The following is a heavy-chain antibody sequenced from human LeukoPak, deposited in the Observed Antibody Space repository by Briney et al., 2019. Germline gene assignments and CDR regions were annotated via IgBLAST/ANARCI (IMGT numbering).Heavy chain of an antibody. J-gene: IGHJ4*02. CDR1: GFTFSSYG. CDR2: ISYDGSNK. CDR3: AKDHHYYGSSGYPDY. Sequence: PGRSLRLSCAASGFTFSSYGMHWVRQAPGKGLEWVAVISYDGSNKYYADSVKGRFTISRDNSKNTLYLQMNSLRAEDTAVYYCAKDHHYYGSSGYPDYWGQGTLVTVSS. V-gene: IGHV3-30*18. D-gene: IGHD3-22*01.